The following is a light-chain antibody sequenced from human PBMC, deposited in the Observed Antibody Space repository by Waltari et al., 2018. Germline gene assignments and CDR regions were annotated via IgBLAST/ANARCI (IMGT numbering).Light chain of an antibody. CDR1: QTVDTY. CDR2: DAS. J-gene: IGKJ4*01. CDR3: QQHSSWPLT. Sequence: EIVLTQSPAALSLSPGEPATLSCRASQTVDTYLAWYQQKPGQSPRLLIYDASNRATGLPARFSGGGSGTDFTLTISSLEPEDFALYYCQQHSSWPLTFGGGTEVEIK. V-gene: IGKV3-11*01.